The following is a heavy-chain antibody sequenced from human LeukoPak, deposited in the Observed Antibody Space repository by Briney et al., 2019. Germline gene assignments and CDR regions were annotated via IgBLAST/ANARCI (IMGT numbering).Heavy chain of an antibody. CDR1: GGSISSGSYY. V-gene: IGHV4-61*02. CDR3: ARAGGYCSSTSCHNWFDP. J-gene: IGHJ5*02. D-gene: IGHD2-2*01. Sequence: SETLSLTCTVSGGSISSGSYYWSWIRQPAGKGLEWIGRIYTSGSTNYNPSLKSRVTISVDTSKNQFSLKLSSVTAADTAVYYCARAGGYCSSTSCHNWFDPWGQGTLVTVSS. CDR2: IYTSGST.